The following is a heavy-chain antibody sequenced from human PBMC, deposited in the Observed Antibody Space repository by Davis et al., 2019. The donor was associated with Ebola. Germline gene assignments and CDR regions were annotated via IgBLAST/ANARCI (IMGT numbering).Heavy chain of an antibody. D-gene: IGHD3-22*01. CDR1: GFTFSSYW. CDR2: IKQDGSEK. CDR3: ARDRYYDSSGYYDGMDV. V-gene: IGHV3-7*01. J-gene: IGHJ6*02. Sequence: GESLKISCAASGFTFSSYWMSWVRQAPGKGLEWVANIKQDGSEKYYVDSVKGRFTISRDNAKNSLYLQMNSLRAGDTAVYYCARDRYYDSSGYYDGMDVWGQGTTVTVSS.